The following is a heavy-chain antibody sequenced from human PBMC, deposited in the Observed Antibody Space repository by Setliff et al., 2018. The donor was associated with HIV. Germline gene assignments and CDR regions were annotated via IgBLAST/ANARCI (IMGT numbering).Heavy chain of an antibody. D-gene: IGHD3-3*01. CDR1: GYTFTGYY. V-gene: IGHV1-2*04. CDR2: INPNSCGT. CDR3: AADSFVGSITIFGAGAFDI. Sequence: SVKVSCKASGYTFTGYYMHWVRQAPGQGLEWMGWINPNSCGTNYAQRFQGWVTMTRDTSISTAYMELSSLRSEDTAVYYCAADSFVGSITIFGAGAFDIWGQGTMVTVSS. J-gene: IGHJ3*02.